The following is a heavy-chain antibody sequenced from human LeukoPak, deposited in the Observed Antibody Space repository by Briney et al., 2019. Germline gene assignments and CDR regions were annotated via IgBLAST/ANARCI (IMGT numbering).Heavy chain of an antibody. Sequence: SETLSLTCAVYGGSFSGYYWSWIHQPPGKGLEWIGEINHSGSTNYNPSLKSRVTISVDTSKNQFSLKLSSVTAADTAVYYCARLSRPRDLVGSYLNWFDPWGQGTLVTVSS. CDR1: GGSFSGYY. J-gene: IGHJ5*02. V-gene: IGHV4-34*01. D-gene: IGHD1-26*01. CDR2: INHSGST. CDR3: ARLSRPRDLVGSYLNWFDP.